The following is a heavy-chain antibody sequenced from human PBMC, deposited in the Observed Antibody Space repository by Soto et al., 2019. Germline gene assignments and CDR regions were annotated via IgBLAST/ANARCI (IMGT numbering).Heavy chain of an antibody. D-gene: IGHD6-13*01. J-gene: IGHJ4*02. V-gene: IGHV1-18*01. Sequence: ASVKVSCKTSGYTFTTYGISWVRQAPGQGLEWMGWISAYSGSTKFAQKLQGRVTMTTDTSTTTAYMELRSLTSDDTAVYYCARDFTKSSSWPYYFDYWGQGTLVTVSS. CDR2: ISAYSGST. CDR3: ARDFTKSSSWPYYFDY. CDR1: GYTFTTYG.